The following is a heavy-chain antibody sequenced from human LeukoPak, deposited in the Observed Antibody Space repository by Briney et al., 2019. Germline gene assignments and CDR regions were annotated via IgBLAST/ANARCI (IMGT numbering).Heavy chain of an antibody. CDR2: ISAYNGNT. V-gene: IGHV1-18*01. CDR3: ARDDVPGYMDV. CDR1: GYTLTELS. D-gene: IGHD3-10*01. Sequence: ASVKVSCKVSGYTLTELSMHWVRQAPGQGLEWMGWISAYNGNTNYAQKLQGRVTMTTDTSTSTAYMELRSLRSDDTAVYYCARDDVPGYMDVWGKGTTVTVSS. J-gene: IGHJ6*03.